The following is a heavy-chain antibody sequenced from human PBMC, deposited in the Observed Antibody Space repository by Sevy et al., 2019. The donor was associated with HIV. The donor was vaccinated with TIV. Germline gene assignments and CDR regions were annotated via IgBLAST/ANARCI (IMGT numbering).Heavy chain of an antibody. CDR1: GFTFSNAW. Sequence: GGSLRLSCAASGFTFSNAWMNWVRQAPGKGLQWVGRIKSKTETTDYAAPVRDRFTISRDDSKSTLYLQMNSLKTEDTAGYYCTTDGLNYYGSGSYSFDIWGQGTVVTVSS. V-gene: IGHV3-15*07. J-gene: IGHJ3*02. CDR3: TTDGLNYYGSGSYSFDI. D-gene: IGHD3-10*01. CDR2: IKSKTETT.